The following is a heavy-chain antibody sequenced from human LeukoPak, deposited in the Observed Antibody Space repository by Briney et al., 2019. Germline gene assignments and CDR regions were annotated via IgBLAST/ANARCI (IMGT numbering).Heavy chain of an antibody. CDR1: GYTFTGYY. D-gene: IGHD2-2*01. CDR3: AREVGYCSSTSCEGNWFDP. Sequence: ASVKVSCKASGYTFTGYYMHWVRQAPGQGLEWMGWINPNSGGTNYAQKFQGRVTMTRDTSISTAYMELSRLRSDDTAVYYCAREVGYCSSTSCEGNWFDPWGQGTLVTVSS. CDR2: INPNSGGT. J-gene: IGHJ5*02. V-gene: IGHV1-2*02.